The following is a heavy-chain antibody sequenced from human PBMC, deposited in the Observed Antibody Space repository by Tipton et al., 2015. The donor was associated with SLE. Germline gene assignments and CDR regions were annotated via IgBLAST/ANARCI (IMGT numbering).Heavy chain of an antibody. J-gene: IGHJ3*02. CDR2: IYYSGST. D-gene: IGHD4-23*01. V-gene: IGHV4-59*01. CDR3: AGDLWYGGNSTPHAFDI. CDR1: GGSISSYY. Sequence: TLSLTCTVSGGSISSYYWSWIRQPPGKGLEWIGNIYYSGSTNYNPSLKSRVTISVDTSKNQFSLKLSSVTAADTAVYYCAGDLWYGGNSTPHAFDIWGQGTMVTVSS.